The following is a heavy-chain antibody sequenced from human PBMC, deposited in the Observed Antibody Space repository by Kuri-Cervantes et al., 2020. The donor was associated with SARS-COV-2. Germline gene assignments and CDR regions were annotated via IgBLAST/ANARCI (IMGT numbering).Heavy chain of an antibody. D-gene: IGHD3-3*01. CDR3: ARAGEWLFGDAFDI. V-gene: IGHV4-59*01. J-gene: IGHJ3*02. CDR1: GGSISSYY. CDR2: IDYSGDT. Sequence: GSLRLSCTVSGGSISSYYWSWIRQPPGKGLEWIGYIDYSGDTNYNPSLKSRVTISVDTSKNQFSLKLSSVTAADTAVYYCARAGEWLFGDAFDIWGQGTMVTVSS.